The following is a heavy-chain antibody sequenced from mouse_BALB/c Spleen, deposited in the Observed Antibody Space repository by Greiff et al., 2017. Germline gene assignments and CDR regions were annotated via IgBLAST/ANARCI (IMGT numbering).Heavy chain of an antibody. Sequence: EVKVEESGGGLVKPGGSLKLSCAASGFTFSSYAMSWVRQSPEKRLEWVAEISSGGSYTYYPDTVTGRFTISRDNAKNTLYLEMSSLRSEDTAMYYCARALDSSGYVIAYWGQGTLVTVSA. D-gene: IGHD3-2*01. CDR2: ISSGGSYT. CDR1: GFTFSSYA. CDR3: ARALDSSGYVIAY. J-gene: IGHJ3*01. V-gene: IGHV5-9-4*01.